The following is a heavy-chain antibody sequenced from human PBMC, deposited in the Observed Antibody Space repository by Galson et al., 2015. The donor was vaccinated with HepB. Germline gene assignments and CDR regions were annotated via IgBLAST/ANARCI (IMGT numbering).Heavy chain of an antibody. CDR2: LNSDGRNT. J-gene: IGHJ1*01. CDR1: GFAFSNYW. V-gene: IGHV3-74*01. Sequence: SLRLSCAASGFAFSNYWMHWVRQAPGKGLEWVSRLNSDGRNTNYADSVKGRFTVSRDNGKSTLYLQMNSLRADDTAVYYCVTEGGLDFQHWGQGILVAVSS. CDR3: VTEGGLDFQH.